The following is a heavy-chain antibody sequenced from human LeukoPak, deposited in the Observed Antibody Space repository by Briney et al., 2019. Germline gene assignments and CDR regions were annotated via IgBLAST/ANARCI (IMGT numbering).Heavy chain of an antibody. CDR1: GFTFSSYA. CDR2: RSIDGSEK. V-gene: IGHV3-30*03. D-gene: IGHD3-10*01. Sequence: GWSLRLSCAASGFTFSSYAMSWVRQAPGKGLEWVAVRSIDGSEKYYADSVKGRFTISRDNSQNTLYLQMNSLRAEDTAVYYCARAGADHFDNWGQGTLVT. J-gene: IGHJ4*02. CDR3: ARAGADHFDN.